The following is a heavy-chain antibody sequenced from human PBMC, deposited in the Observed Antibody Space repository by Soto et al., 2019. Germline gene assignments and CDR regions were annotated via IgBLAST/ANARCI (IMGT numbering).Heavy chain of an antibody. CDR1: GGSITSSGYY. Sequence: QVQLQESGPGLVKPSQTLSLTCTVSGGSITSSGYYWSWIRQHPGEGLEWIGFTSNSGSTSYNPSFKSRVTVSVDPSSNQFSLNLKSVTAADTAVYYCARGGGRTKVEYWGQGTLVTVSP. J-gene: IGHJ4*02. D-gene: IGHD3-16*01. V-gene: IGHV4-31*03. CDR2: TSNSGST. CDR3: ARGGGRTKVEY.